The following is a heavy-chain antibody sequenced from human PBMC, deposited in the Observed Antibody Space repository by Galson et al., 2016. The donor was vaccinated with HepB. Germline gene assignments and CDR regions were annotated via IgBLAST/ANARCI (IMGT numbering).Heavy chain of an antibody. Sequence: SLRLSCAASGFTFSDYYMSWIRQAPGKGLEWVSYISPSSSDINHADSVIGRFSISRDNAKNSLYLQMNTLGVEDTAVYYCASPSGRYSVHTFDLWGQGTMVTVSS. V-gene: IGHV3-11*06. D-gene: IGHD1-26*01. CDR2: ISPSSSDI. CDR1: GFTFSDYY. J-gene: IGHJ3*01. CDR3: ASPSGRYSVHTFDL.